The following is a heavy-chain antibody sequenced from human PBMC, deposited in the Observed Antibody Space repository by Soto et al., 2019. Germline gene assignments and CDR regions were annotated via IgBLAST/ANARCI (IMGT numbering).Heavy chain of an antibody. V-gene: IGHV1-18*01. Sequence: QVQRVQSGAEVKKPGASVKVSCKASGYSFTTYGISWVRQAPGQGLEWMGWISTYNGDTDYAQSLQGRVIMTTDTSTTTAYMELRSLISDDTAVYYCAREGSRPYYYYGMDVWGQGTTVTVSS. CDR1: GYSFTTYG. D-gene: IGHD2-15*01. CDR3: AREGSRPYYYYGMDV. J-gene: IGHJ6*02. CDR2: ISTYNGDT.